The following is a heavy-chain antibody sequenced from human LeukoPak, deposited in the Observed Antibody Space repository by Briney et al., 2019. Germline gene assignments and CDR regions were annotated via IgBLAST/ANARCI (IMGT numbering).Heavy chain of an antibody. CDR2: IYYSGST. D-gene: IGHD1-26*01. CDR3: ARDRELLPEFDY. CDR1: GGSISSSSYY. V-gene: IGHV4-39*07. Sequence: SETLSLTCTVSGGSISSSSYYWGWIRQPPGKGLEWIGSIYYSGSTYYNPSLKSRVTISVDTSKNQFSLKLSSVTAADTAVYYCARDRELLPEFDYWGQGTLVTVSS. J-gene: IGHJ4*02.